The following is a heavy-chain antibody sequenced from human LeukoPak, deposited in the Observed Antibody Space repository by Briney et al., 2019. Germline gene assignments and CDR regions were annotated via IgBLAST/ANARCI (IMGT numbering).Heavy chain of an antibody. CDR2: ISGSGGST. J-gene: IGHJ6*04. Sequence: GGSLRLSCAASGFTFSSYAMSWVRPAPGKGLEWVSAISGSGGSTYYADSVKGRFTISRDNSKNTLYLQMNSLRAEDTAVYYCAKDGAYYGDYYGMDVWGKGTTVTVSS. V-gene: IGHV3-23*01. D-gene: IGHD4-17*01. CDR3: AKDGAYYGDYYGMDV. CDR1: GFTFSSYA.